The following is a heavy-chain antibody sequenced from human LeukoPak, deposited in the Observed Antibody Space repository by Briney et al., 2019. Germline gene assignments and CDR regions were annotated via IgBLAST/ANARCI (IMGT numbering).Heavy chain of an antibody. Sequence: GGSLRLSCAASGFTFSSYAMHWVRQAPGKGLEWVAVISYDGSNKYYADSVKGRFTISRDNSKNTLYLQMNSLRAEDTAVYYCARDGDLYDFWSGYLDYWGRGTLVTVSS. CDR3: ARDGDLYDFWSGYLDY. D-gene: IGHD3-3*01. CDR1: GFTFSSYA. V-gene: IGHV3-30-3*01. CDR2: ISYDGSNK. J-gene: IGHJ4*02.